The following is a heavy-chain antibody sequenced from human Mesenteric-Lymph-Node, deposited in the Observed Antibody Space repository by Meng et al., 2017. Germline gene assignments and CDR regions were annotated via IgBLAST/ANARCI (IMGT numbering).Heavy chain of an antibody. CDR3: VISSHN. V-gene: IGHV4-39*07. J-gene: IGHJ4*02. CDR2: IYYSGST. CDR1: GGSITRTTSD. D-gene: IGHD3-3*02. Sequence: LPESCPRLVQPSATLSLTRTVSGGSITRTTSDWGWVRQPPGKGLAGIGSIYYSGSTNYNPSLKSRISMSVDMSKNQFSLKVNSVTAADTAIYYCVISSHNWGQGTLVTVSS.